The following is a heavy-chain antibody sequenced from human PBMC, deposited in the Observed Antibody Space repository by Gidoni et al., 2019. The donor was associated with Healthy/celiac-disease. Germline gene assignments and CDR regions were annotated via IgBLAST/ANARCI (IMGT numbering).Heavy chain of an antibody. CDR3: ARHEEQWLDKGFDP. CDR2: IYYSGST. Sequence: QLQLQESGPGLVKPSETLSLTCTVSGGSLSSSSYYWGWIRQPPGKGLEWIGSIYYSGSTYYNPSLKSRVTISVDTSKNQFSLKLSSVTAADMAVYYCARHEEQWLDKGFDPWGQGTLVTVSS. J-gene: IGHJ5*02. CDR1: GGSLSSSSYY. V-gene: IGHV4-39*01. D-gene: IGHD6-19*01.